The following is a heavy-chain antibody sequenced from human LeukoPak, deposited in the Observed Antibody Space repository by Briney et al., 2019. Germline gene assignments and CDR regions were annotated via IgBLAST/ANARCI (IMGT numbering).Heavy chain of an antibody. Sequence: SETLSLTCTVSGGSISSSSYYWGWIRQPPGKGLEWIGSIYYSGSTYYNPSLKSRVTISVDTSKNQFSLKLSSVTAADTAVYYCASMGYYGPRTHQGDYWGQGTLVTVSS. J-gene: IGHJ4*02. CDR2: IYYSGST. V-gene: IGHV4-39*07. CDR3: ASMGYYGPRTHQGDY. CDR1: GGSISSSSYY. D-gene: IGHD3-10*01.